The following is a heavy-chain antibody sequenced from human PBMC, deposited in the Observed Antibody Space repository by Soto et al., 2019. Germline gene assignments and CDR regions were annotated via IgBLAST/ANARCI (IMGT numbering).Heavy chain of an antibody. V-gene: IGHV3-53*01. CDR2: IYHGGNT. CDR1: GFTVSSNH. D-gene: IGHD5-18*01. CDR3: ATGVDTAKDGY. Sequence: VQLVESGGGLIQPGGSLRLSCAASGFTVSSNHMTWIRQAPGRGPEGVSTIYHGGNTYYADSVKGRFAISRDNSKNMLYLQMNSLRAEDTAVYYCATGVDTAKDGYWGQGTLVTVSS. J-gene: IGHJ4*02.